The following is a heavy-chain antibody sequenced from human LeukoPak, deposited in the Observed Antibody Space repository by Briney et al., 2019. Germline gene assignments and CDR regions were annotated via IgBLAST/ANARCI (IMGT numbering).Heavy chain of an antibody. V-gene: IGHV1-8*01. D-gene: IGHD3-10*01. CDR2: MNPLNGDT. CDR1: GYSFTSYY. J-gene: IGHJ4*02. Sequence: ASVKVSCKASGYSFTSYYINWVRQATGQGLEWMGWMNPLNGDTGSAQEFQGRVTLTRDTSRSTAYMELSSLTSDDTAVYYCARVYGSGSGYWGQGTLVTVSS. CDR3: ARVYGSGSGY.